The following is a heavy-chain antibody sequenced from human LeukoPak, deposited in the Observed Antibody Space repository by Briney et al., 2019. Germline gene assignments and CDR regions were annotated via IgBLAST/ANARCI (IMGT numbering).Heavy chain of an antibody. CDR3: ARIHSSSWYGESGYGMDV. CDR1: GFTFSSYS. V-gene: IGHV3-48*01. D-gene: IGHD6-13*01. CDR2: ISSSSSTI. Sequence: PGGSLRLSCAASGFTFSSYSMNWLRQAPGKGLEWVSYISSSSSTIYYADSVKGRFTISRDNAKNSLYLQMNSLRAEDTAVYYCARIHSSSWYGESGYGMDVWGQGTTVTVSS. J-gene: IGHJ6*02.